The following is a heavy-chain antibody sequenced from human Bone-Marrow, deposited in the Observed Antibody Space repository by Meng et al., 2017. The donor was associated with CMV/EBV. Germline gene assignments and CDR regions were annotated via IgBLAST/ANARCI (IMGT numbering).Heavy chain of an antibody. Sequence: ASGFTFSSYWIYWVRQVPGKGLVWVSRINDNGSKTSHADSVKGRFSISRDNARNTVYLQMNSLRAEDTAVYYCAREDWNDYLTWFDPWGQGTLVTVSS. V-gene: IGHV3-74*01. CDR2: INDNGSKT. J-gene: IGHJ5*02. D-gene: IGHD3-3*01. CDR3: AREDWNDYLTWFDP. CDR1: GFTFSSYW.